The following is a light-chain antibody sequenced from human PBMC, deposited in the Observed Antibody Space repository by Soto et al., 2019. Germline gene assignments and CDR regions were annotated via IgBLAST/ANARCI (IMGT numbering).Light chain of an antibody. Sequence: QAVVTQEPSFSVSPGGTVTLTCGLSSGSVSTSNFPSWYQQTPGQAPRTLIYNTNTRSSGVPDRFSGSILGNKAALTISGAKADDESDYYCVLFMSSGISVFGGGTKLTVL. J-gene: IGLJ3*02. CDR2: NTN. CDR3: VLFMSSGISV. CDR1: SGSVSTSNF. V-gene: IGLV8-61*01.